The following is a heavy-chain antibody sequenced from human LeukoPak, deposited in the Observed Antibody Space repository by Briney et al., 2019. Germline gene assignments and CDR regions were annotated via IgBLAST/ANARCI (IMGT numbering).Heavy chain of an antibody. J-gene: IGHJ4*02. CDR1: GYTFTGYY. V-gene: IGHV1-2*02. D-gene: IGHD2-2*01. Sequence: ASVKVSCKASGYTFTGYYMHWVRQASGQGLEWMGWINPNSGGTNYAQEFQGRVTMTRDTSIRTAYMELSRLRSDDTAVYYCAREASSASKLNYWGQGTLVTVSS. CDR3: AREASSASKLNY. CDR2: INPNSGGT.